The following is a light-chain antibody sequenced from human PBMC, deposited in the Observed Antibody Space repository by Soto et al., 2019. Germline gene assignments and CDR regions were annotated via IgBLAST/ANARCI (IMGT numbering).Light chain of an antibody. V-gene: IGKV1-5*03. Sequence: DIQMTQSPSTLSASVGDRVTITCRASQRISSWLAWYQQKPGKAPKLLSYKASSLESGVPSRFSGSGSGTEFTLTISSLQPDDFATYYCQQYNSYPYTFGQGTKLEIK. CDR2: KAS. CDR1: QRISSW. J-gene: IGKJ2*01. CDR3: QQYNSYPYT.